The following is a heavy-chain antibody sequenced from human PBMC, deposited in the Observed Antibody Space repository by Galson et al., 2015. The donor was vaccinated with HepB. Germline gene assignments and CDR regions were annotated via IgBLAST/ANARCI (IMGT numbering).Heavy chain of an antibody. CDR2: IIPIFGTG. J-gene: IGHJ2*01. D-gene: IGHD5-18*01. V-gene: IGHV1-69*13. CDR3: ARDGGAALSHSYGYSHWYFDL. Sequence: PVKDSCKDSGGAFSSDAISWVGQAGGQGLEGMGGIIPIFGTGNFAQKFQGRVTITADESTSTAYMELSSLRSEDTAVYYCARDGGAALSHSYGYSHWYFDLWGRGTLVTVSS. CDR1: GGAFSSDA.